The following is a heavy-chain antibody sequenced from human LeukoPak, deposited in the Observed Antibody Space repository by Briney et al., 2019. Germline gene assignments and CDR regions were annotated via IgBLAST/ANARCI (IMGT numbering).Heavy chain of an antibody. CDR2: ISGSGGST. D-gene: IGHD1-26*01. Sequence: GGSLRLSCAASGFTVSSNYMSWVRQAPGKGLEWVSAISGSGGSTYYADSVKGRFTISRDNSKNTLYLQMNSLRAEDTAVYYCAKVYSGSYFGYWGQGTLVTVSS. CDR3: AKVYSGSYFGY. J-gene: IGHJ4*02. V-gene: IGHV3-23*01. CDR1: GFTVSSNY.